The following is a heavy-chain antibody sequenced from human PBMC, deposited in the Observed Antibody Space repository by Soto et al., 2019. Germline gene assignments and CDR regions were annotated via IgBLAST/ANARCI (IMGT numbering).Heavy chain of an antibody. CDR3: AILAVVEVTGSLHHWLDP. Sequence: TSETLSLTCTVSRGSISSTIYSCVWIRQPPGQGLEWIGYVYNSGSTNYNPSLKSRVTISVDTSRNQFSLKVNSVTAADTAVYYCAILAVVEVTGSLHHWLDPWGQGILVTGSS. CDR2: VYNSGST. CDR1: RGSISSTIYS. J-gene: IGHJ5*02. D-gene: IGHD2-15*01. V-gene: IGHV4-39*07.